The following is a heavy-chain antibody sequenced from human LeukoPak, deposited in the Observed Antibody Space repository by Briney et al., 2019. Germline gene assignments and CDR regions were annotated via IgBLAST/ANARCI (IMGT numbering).Heavy chain of an antibody. D-gene: IGHD6-13*01. V-gene: IGHV1-18*01. J-gene: IGHJ4*02. Sequence: ASVKVSCKASGYTCTSYGVSWVRQATGQGLEWMGWISGYNCNTNYAQKLQGRVTMTTDTSESTDYMELRSLRSDTTAVYYLARVGYSSSWYRDDNGYWGQGTLVTVSS. CDR2: ISGYNCNT. CDR3: ARVGYSSSWYRDDNGY. CDR1: GYTCTSYG.